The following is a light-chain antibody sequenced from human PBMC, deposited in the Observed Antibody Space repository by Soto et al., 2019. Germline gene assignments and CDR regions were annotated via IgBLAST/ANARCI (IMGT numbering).Light chain of an antibody. CDR3: ASYTGSDTLV. CDR2: EVS. V-gene: IGLV2-8*01. Sequence: QSALTQPPSTSGSPGQSVTISCTGTSSDVGGYNYVSWYQQHPGKAPKLMIYEVSKRPSGVPDRLSGSKSGNTASLTVSGLQVEDEADYYCASYTGSDTLVFGGGTKLTVL. J-gene: IGLJ2*01. CDR1: SSDVGGYNY.